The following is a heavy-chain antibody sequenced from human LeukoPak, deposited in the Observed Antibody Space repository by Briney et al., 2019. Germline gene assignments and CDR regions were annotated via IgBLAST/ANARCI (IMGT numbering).Heavy chain of an antibody. V-gene: IGHV3-23*01. D-gene: IGHD3-10*01. J-gene: IGHJ4*02. CDR3: AKLSRSGSYYPIDY. CDR2: IGGSGGST. CDR1: GFTFSSYG. Sequence: GGSLRLSCAASGFTFSSYGMSWVRQAPGKGLEWVSVIGGSGGSTYYADSVKGRFTISRDNSKNTLYLQMNSLRAEDTAVYYCAKLSRSGSYYPIDYWGQGTLVTVSS.